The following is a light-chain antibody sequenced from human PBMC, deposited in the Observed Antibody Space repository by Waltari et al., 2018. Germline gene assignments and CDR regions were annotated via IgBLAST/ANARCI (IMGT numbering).Light chain of an antibody. CDR3: CSYADGNTYL. CDR2: ALT. CDR1: SSDVGGYMY. J-gene: IGLJ1*01. Sequence: QSALTQPRSVSGSPGQSVTISCTGTSSDVGGYMYVSWYQQRPGQAPKLLIYALTYRPSVVPDRFSGSKAGNTASLTISGLQAEDEADYYCCSYADGNTYLFGTGTFVTVL. V-gene: IGLV2-11*01.